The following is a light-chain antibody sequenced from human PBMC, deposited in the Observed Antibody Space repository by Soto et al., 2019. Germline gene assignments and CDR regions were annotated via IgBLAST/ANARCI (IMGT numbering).Light chain of an antibody. J-gene: IGKJ2*01. CDR3: QYDNNCPYT. CDR1: QSVSSN. CDR2: GAS. Sequence: EIVMTQSPDTLSVSPGERATLSCRASQSVSSNLAWYQQNPGQAPRLLIFGASTRATGIPARFSGSGSWTEFTLTISSLQSDDFADYHCQYDNNCPYTLGQGTTLEIK. V-gene: IGKV3-15*01.